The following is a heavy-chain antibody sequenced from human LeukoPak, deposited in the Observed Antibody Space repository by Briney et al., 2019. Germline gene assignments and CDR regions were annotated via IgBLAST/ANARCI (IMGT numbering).Heavy chain of an antibody. CDR2: ISSSSSLI. Sequence: GGSLRLSCAPSGFTFSSYSMNWVRQAPGKGREWVASISSSSSLIYYVESEKGQFTISRDNDKNSLYLQMNSLRAEDTAVYYCARCRPERYYWGQGTLVTVSS. V-gene: IGHV3-21*01. D-gene: IGHD1-14*01. CDR3: ARCRPERYY. CDR1: GFTFSSYS. J-gene: IGHJ4*02.